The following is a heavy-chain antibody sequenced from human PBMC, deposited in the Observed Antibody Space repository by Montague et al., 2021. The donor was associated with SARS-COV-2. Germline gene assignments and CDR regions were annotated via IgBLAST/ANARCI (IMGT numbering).Heavy chain of an antibody. J-gene: IGHJ4*02. D-gene: IGHD3-10*01. V-gene: IGHV4-59*08. Sequence: SETLSLTCTVSGGFINDNYHCCCLRPSPGKGLEWIGLNVYSDFSPSLWVRVTTSVDPYRNQFSLKLTSVTAADTAVYYCAAYSVCFGGRGYWGQGTLVTVSS. CDR1: GGFINDNYH. CDR2: NVYS. CDR3: AAYSVCFGGRGY.